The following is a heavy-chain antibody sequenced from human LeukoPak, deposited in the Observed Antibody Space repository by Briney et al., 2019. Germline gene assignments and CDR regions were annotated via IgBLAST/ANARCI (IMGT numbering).Heavy chain of an antibody. CDR1: GYTLTELS. Sequence: GASVKVSCKVSGYTLTELSMHWVRQAPGKGLEWMGGFDPEDGETIYAQKFQGRVTMTEDTSTDTAYMELSSLRSEDTAVYYCATTTPIWGSYPFFDYWGQGTLVTVSS. D-gene: IGHD3-16*02. J-gene: IGHJ4*02. CDR3: ATTTPIWGSYPFFDY. V-gene: IGHV1-24*01. CDR2: FDPEDGET.